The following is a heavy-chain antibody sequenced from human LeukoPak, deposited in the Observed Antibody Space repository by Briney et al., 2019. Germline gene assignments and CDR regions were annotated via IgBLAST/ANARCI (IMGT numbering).Heavy chain of an antibody. CDR1: GFTFSSYS. V-gene: IGHV3-9*01. J-gene: IGHJ4*02. Sequence: GGSLRLSCAASGFTFSSYSMNWVRQAPGKGLEWVSGISWNSGSIGYADSVKGRFTISRDNAKNSLYLQMNSLRAEDTALYYCAKDKGSSGWYVKDYWGQGTLVTVSS. CDR2: ISWNSGSI. CDR3: AKDKGSSGWYVKDY. D-gene: IGHD6-19*01.